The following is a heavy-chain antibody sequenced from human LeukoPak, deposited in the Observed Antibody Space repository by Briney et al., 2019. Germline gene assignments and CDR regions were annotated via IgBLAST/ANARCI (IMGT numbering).Heavy chain of an antibody. CDR3: AKDARPSGSSGLYSSDY. J-gene: IGHJ4*02. D-gene: IGHD6-19*01. V-gene: IGHV3-23*01. Sequence: GGSLRLSCAASGFTFNNYAMSWVRQAPGKGLEWVSAMSGSGGSTYYADSVKGRFTISRDNSKHTLYLQMNSLRAEDTAVYYCAKDARPSGSSGLYSSDYWGQGTLVTVSS. CDR2: MSGSGGST. CDR1: GFTFNNYA.